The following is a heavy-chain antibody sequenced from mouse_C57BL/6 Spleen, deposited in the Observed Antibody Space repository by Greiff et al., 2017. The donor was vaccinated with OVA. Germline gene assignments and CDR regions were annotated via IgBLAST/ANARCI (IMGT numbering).Heavy chain of an antibody. CDR2: INYDGSST. Sequence: EVQLVESEGGLVQPGSSMKLSCTASGFTFSDYYMAWVRQVPEKGLEWVANINYDGSSTYYLDSLKSRFIISRDNAKNILYLQMSSLKSEDTATYYCARDDDYRYFDVWGTGTTVTVSS. CDR1: GFTFSDYY. J-gene: IGHJ1*03. CDR3: ARDDDYRYFDV. D-gene: IGHD2-3*01. V-gene: IGHV5-16*01.